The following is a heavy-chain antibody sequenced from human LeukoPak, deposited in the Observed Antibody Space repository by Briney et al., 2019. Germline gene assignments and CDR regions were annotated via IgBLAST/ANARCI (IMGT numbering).Heavy chain of an antibody. CDR2: INPNSGGT. D-gene: IGHD3-22*01. J-gene: IGHJ4*02. CDR1: GYTFTGYY. V-gene: IGHV1-2*02. Sequence: ASVKVSCKASGYTFTGYYMHWVRQAPGQGLEWMGWINPNSGGTNYAQKFQGRVTMTRDTSISTAYMELSRLRSDDTAVYYCARDFLMYYYDSSGPDTIDYWGQGTLVTVSS. CDR3: ARDFLMYYYDSSGPDTIDY.